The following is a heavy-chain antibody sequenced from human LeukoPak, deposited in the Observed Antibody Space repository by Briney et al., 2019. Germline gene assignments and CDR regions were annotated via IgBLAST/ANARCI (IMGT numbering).Heavy chain of an antibody. CDR3: ARGTKDYYYYGMDV. J-gene: IGHJ6*02. D-gene: IGHD2-8*01. V-gene: IGHV6-1*01. Sequence: SRTLSLTCAISGDSVSSNSAAWTWIRQSPSRGLEWLGRTYYRSKWYNDYAVSVKSRITINPDTSKNQFSLQLNSVTPEDTAVYYCARGTKDYYYYGMDVWGQGTTVTVSS. CDR1: GDSVSSNSAA. CDR2: TYYRSKWYN.